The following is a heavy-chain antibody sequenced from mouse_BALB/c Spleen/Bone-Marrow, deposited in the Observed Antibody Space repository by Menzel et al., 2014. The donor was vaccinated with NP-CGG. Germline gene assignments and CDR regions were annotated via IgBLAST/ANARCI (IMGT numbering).Heavy chain of an antibody. J-gene: IGHJ3*01. CDR1: GYSFTSYY. Sequence: EVQLQQSGPELMKPGASVKISCKASGYSFTSYYMHWVKQSHGKSLEWIGYIDPFNGGTSYNQKFKGKATLTVDKSSSTAYVHLSSLTSEDSAVYYCAGSTMISAWFAYWGQGTLVTVSA. D-gene: IGHD2-4*01. CDR3: AGSTMISAWFAY. CDR2: IDPFNGGT. V-gene: IGHV1S135*01.